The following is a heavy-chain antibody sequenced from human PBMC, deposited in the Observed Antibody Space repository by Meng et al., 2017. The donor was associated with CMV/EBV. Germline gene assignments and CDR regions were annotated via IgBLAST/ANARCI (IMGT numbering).Heavy chain of an antibody. CDR1: GCASSSSSYY. D-gene: IGHD6-19*01. Sequence: RLQPHEPGPGLVKPSDTLSLTCTVSGCASSSSSYYWGWIRQPPVKGLEWIWSIYYSGSTYYNPSLKSRVTISVDTSKNQFSLKLSSVTAADTAVYYCARDSAVAGVVDYWGQGTLVTVSS. J-gene: IGHJ4*02. CDR2: IYYSGST. V-gene: IGHV4-39*06. CDR3: ARDSAVAGVVDY.